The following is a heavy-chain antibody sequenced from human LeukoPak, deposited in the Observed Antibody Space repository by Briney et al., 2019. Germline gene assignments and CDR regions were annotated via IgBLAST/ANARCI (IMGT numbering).Heavy chain of an antibody. D-gene: IGHD1-26*01. CDR1: GFTFSTYW. CDR2: INGDGSDT. V-gene: IGHV3-74*01. CDR3: ATISRSVSYHFDY. Sequence: GGSLRLSCAASGFTFSTYWMHWVRQAPGKELVWVSRINGDGSDTDYADSVKGRFTISRDNAKNTLYLQMSSLGVEDTSVYYCATISRSVSYHFDYWGQGTLVTVSS. J-gene: IGHJ4*02.